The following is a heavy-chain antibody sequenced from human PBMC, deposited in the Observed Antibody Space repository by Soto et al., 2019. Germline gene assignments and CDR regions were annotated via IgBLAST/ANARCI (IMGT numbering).Heavy chain of an antibody. CDR2: ISGSGST. J-gene: IGHJ6*03. CDR3: AKALRFTFTTGYYMDV. D-gene: IGHD3-16*01. CDR1: GFNVSSLS. V-gene: IGHV3-23*01. Sequence: EVQLLESGGGLVQPGGSLGLPCAASGFNVSSLSMGWVPPGPGKGVEWVSVISGSGSTYSADSVKGRFNISRDSSKNTVYLQMNSLRAEDTAVYYCAKALRFTFTTGYYMDVWGRGTTVTVSS.